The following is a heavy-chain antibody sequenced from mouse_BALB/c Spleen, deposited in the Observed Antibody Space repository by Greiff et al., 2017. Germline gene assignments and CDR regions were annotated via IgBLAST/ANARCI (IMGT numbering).Heavy chain of an antibody. Sequence: EVHLVESGGGLVKPGGSLKLSCAASGFTFSDYYMYWVRQTPEKRLEWVATISDGGSYTYYPDSLKGRFTISRDNAKNNLYLQMSSLKSEDTAMYYCARVNWGYAMDYWGQGTSVTVSS. CDR3: ARVNWGYAMDY. CDR2: ISDGGSYT. J-gene: IGHJ4*01. CDR1: GFTFSDYY. D-gene: IGHD4-1*01. V-gene: IGHV5-4*02.